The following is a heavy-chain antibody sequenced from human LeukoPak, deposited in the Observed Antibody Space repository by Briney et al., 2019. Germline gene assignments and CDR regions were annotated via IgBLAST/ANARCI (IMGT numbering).Heavy chain of an antibody. CDR3: ATSAAGSGSYPDPFDI. CDR1: GFTFSSSE. CDR2: ISSSGSTI. V-gene: IGHV3-48*03. D-gene: IGHD3-10*01. J-gene: IGHJ3*02. Sequence: PGGSLRLSCAASGFTFSSSEMNWVRQAPGKGLEWVSYISSSGSTIYYADSVKGRITISRDNAKNSLYLQMNSLRAEDTAVYYCATSAAGSGSYPDPFDIWGQGTMVTVSS.